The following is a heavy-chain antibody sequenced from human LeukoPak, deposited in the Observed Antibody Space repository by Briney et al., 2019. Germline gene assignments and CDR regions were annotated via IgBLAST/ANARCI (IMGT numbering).Heavy chain of an antibody. D-gene: IGHD3-10*01. J-gene: IGHJ6*03. CDR2: IWYDGTNK. Sequence: GWSLTLSCAASGFTYSNYGMHGLRQAAGKGLAGVAVIWYDGTNKFYADSVKGRFTISRDNSRSTLYLQMDTLRAEDTAVYYCAKGDGSNNYYMDVWGKGTTVTVSS. CDR1: GFTYSNYG. V-gene: IGHV3-33*06. CDR3: AKGDGSNNYYMDV.